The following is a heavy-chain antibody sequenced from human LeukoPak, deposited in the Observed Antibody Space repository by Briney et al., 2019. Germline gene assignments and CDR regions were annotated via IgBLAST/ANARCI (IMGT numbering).Heavy chain of an antibody. V-gene: IGHV3-74*01. D-gene: IGHD2/OR15-2a*01. CDR3: VSFYETY. Sequence: GGSLRLSCAASGNYWMHWVRQVPRKGLVWVSHINSDGSWTSYADSVKGRFTISKDNAKNTVYLQMNSLRAEDTAVYYCVSFYETYWGRGTLVTVSS. CDR1: GNYW. CDR2: INSDGSWT. J-gene: IGHJ4*02.